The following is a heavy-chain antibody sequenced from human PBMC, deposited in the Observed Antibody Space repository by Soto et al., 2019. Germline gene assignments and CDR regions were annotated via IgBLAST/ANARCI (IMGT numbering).Heavy chain of an antibody. CDR1: GFTVTSYY. Sequence: GVSLRLSCAASGFTVTSYYMSWVRQAPGKGLEWVSLSYTGGNTNYADSVKGRFTISRDNSKNTLYLQMNSLRAEATAVYYCARDYSYGSGNYYRADYYHYGMDVWGQGTTVTVSS. D-gene: IGHD3-10*01. CDR3: ARDYSYGSGNYYRADYYHYGMDV. V-gene: IGHV3-53*01. J-gene: IGHJ6*02. CDR2: SYTGGNT.